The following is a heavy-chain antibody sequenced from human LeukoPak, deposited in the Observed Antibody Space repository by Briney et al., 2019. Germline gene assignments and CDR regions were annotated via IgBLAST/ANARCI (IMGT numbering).Heavy chain of an antibody. V-gene: IGHV3-30-3*01. D-gene: IGHD3-10*01. CDR2: TSYDGSNK. CDR1: GFSFSNYA. J-gene: IGHJ4*02. Sequence: GGSLRLSCAASGFSFSNYAMHWVRQAPGKGLEWVAVTSYDGSNKYYADSVKGRFTISRDNSKNTLYLQMNSLRAEDTAVYYCARDDLHSFTMVRGIDYWGQGTLVTVSS. CDR3: ARDDLHSFTMVRGIDY.